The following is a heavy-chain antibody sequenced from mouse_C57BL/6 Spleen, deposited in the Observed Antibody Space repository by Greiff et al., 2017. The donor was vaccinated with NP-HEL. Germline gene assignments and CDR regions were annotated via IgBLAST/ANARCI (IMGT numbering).Heavy chain of an antibody. D-gene: IGHD2-1*01. J-gene: IGHJ2*01. CDR1: GYAFSSSW. CDR3: ARMGGNQYYFDY. CDR2: IYPGDGDT. Sequence: VQLQQSGPELVKPGASVKISCKASGYAFSSSWMNWVKQRPGKGLEWIGRIYPGDGDTNYNGKFKGKATLTADKSSSTAYMQLSSLTSEDSAVYFCARMGGNQYYFDYWGQGTTLTVSS. V-gene: IGHV1-82*01.